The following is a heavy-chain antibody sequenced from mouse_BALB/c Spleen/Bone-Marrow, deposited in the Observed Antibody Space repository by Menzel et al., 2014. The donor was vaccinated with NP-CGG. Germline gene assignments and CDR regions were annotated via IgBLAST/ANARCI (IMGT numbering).Heavy chain of an antibody. CDR1: GFTFSSYA. Sequence: EVQVVESGGGLVKPGGSLKLSWAASGFTFSSYAMSWVRQTPEKRLEWVATISSGGSYTYYADSGKGRLTISRDNAKNPLYLQMSSLRSEDTAMYYCARSLYDYDAMDYWGQGTSVTVSS. D-gene: IGHD1-1*01. CDR2: ISSGGSYT. CDR3: ARSLYDYDAMDY. V-gene: IGHV5-9-3*01. J-gene: IGHJ4*01.